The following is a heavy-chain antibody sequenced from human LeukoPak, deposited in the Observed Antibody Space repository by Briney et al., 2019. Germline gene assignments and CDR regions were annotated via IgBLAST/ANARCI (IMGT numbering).Heavy chain of an antibody. CDR2: IYPGDSDT. CDR3: AALRPSTEDSFDY. CDR1: GYSFTSHW. Sequence: GESLRISCKGPGYSFTSHWIGWVRQMPGKGLERMGIIYPGDSDTRYSPSFQGQVTISADKSISTAYLQWSSLKASDTAMYYCAALRPSTEDSFDYWGQGTLVTVSS. D-gene: IGHD3-10*01. J-gene: IGHJ4*02. V-gene: IGHV5-51*01.